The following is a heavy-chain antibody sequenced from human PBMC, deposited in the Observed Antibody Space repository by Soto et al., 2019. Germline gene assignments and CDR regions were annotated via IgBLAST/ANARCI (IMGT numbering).Heavy chain of an antibody. J-gene: IGHJ5*02. CDR3: ARKHSLDYIRWGLDP. CDR1: GYPFSDNQ. V-gene: IGHV1-2*02. CDR2: INPKSDDT. D-gene: IGHD4-4*01. Sequence: ASVKVSCKASGYPFSDNQIHWLRRAPGQGLEWMGRINPKSDDTNYAQKFQGRVTMTRDTSIDTAYLELTGLTSDDTATYYCARKHSLDYIRWGLDPWGQGTLDTVST.